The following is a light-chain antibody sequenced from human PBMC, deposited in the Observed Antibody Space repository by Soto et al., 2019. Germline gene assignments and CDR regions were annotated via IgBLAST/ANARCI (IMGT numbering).Light chain of an antibody. CDR2: GAS. V-gene: IGKV3-20*01. CDR1: SVSSSY. J-gene: IGKJ5*01. CDR3: QQHRSSPPAIT. Sequence: SVSSSYLAWYQQKPGQAPRPLLHGASSTATGIPDPFSGSGSGTDFTLTISSLEPEDFAVYYCQQHRSSPPAITLGKGTRREIK.